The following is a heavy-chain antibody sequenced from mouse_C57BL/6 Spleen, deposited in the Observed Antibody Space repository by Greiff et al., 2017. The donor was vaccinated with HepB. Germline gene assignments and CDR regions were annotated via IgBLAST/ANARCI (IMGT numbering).Heavy chain of an antibody. CDR1: GYTFTDYY. CDR3: ARGLPHYFDY. D-gene: IGHD2-2*01. CDR2: INPNNGGT. J-gene: IGHJ2*01. V-gene: IGHV1-26*01. Sequence: EVQLQQSGPELVKPGASVKISCKASGYTFTDYYMNWVKQSHGKSLEWIGDINPNNGGTSYNQKFKGKATLTVDKSSSTAYMELRSLTSEDSAVYYCARGLPHYFDYWGQGTTLTVSS.